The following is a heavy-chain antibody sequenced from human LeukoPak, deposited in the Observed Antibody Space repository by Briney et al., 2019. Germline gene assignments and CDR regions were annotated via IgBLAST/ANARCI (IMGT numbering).Heavy chain of an antibody. CDR1: GFTFEDYT. D-gene: IGHD3-22*01. V-gene: IGHV3-43*01. CDR3: VKDLSYESSGHVLEY. Sequence: GGSLRLSCVASGFTFEDYTMHWVRQAPGKTLEWVSLISWDGTTYYTDSVKGRFTISRDDSKNSLYLQMDTLRSEDTAFYYCVKDLSYESSGHVLEYWGQGTLVTVSS. CDR2: ISWDGTT. J-gene: IGHJ4*02.